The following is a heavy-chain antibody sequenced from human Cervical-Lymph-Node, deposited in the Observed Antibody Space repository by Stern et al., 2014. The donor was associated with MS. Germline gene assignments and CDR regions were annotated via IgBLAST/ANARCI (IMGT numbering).Heavy chain of an antibody. CDR2: ISTFSGKT. D-gene: IGHD3-10*02. CDR3: ARVFGDFDY. CDR1: GYTFTTYG. V-gene: IGHV1-18*01. J-gene: IGHJ4*02. Sequence: DQLVESGSEVRKPGASVTVSCTTSGYTFTTYGLSWVRQVPGQGPEWMGWISTFSGKTDYARSLQDRVTMTTNTSTSTVYLEVRSLTSEDTAVYYCARVFGDFDYWGQGTLVTVSS.